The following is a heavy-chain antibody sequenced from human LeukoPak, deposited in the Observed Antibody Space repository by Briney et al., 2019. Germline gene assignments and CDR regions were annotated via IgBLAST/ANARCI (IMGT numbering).Heavy chain of an antibody. Sequence: QPGGSLRLSCAASGFTFSGYWMTWVRQAPGKGRVWVATIKRDGSDQFYGDSLRGRFTISRDNAKNSLYLQMNSLGADDTAVYYCGRCPYEVGAPRYFDSWGQGTLVTVSS. D-gene: IGHD1-26*01. J-gene: IGHJ4*02. CDR3: GRCPYEVGAPRYFDS. CDR2: IKRDGSDQ. V-gene: IGHV3-7*01. CDR1: GFTFSGYW.